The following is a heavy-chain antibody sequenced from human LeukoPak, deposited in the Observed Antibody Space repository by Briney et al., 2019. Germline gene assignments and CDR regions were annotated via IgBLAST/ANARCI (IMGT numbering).Heavy chain of an antibody. V-gene: IGHV1-46*01. J-gene: IGHJ4*02. CDR1: GYTFTSYY. CDR3: ARAGHMVRGVTMVDY. CDR2: INPSGGST. D-gene: IGHD3-10*01. Sequence: GASVKVSCKASGYTFTSYYMHWVRQAPGQGLEWMGIINPSGGSTSYAQKFQGRVTMTRDTSTSTVYMELSSLRSEDTAEYYCARAGHMVRGVTMVDYWGQGTLVTVSS.